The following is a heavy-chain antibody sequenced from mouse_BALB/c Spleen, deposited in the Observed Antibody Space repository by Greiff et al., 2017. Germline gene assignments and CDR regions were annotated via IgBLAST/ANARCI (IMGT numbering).Heavy chain of an antibody. J-gene: IGHJ4*01. Sequence: DVKLQESGPGLVKPSQSLSLTCTVTGYSITSDYAWNWIRQFPGNKLEWMGYISYSGSTSYNPSLKSRISITRDTSKNQFFLQLNSVTTEDTATYYCASVDGYYGSMDYWGQGTSVTVSS. CDR3: ASVDGYYGSMDY. CDR2: ISYSGST. V-gene: IGHV3-2*02. CDR1: GYSITSDYA. D-gene: IGHD2-3*01.